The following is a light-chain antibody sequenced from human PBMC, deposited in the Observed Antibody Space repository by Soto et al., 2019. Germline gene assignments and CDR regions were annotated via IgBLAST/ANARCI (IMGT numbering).Light chain of an antibody. CDR1: QSVSRW. CDR2: KAS. CDR3: QQYNDNWT. V-gene: IGKV1-5*03. J-gene: IGKJ1*01. Sequence: DIQMTQAPSTLSASVGDRVTITCRASQSVSRWLAWYQQKPGKAPKLLIYKASTLESGVPSRFSRSGSGTEFTLAISSLQPDDSATYYCQQYNDNWTFGQGTKVQMK.